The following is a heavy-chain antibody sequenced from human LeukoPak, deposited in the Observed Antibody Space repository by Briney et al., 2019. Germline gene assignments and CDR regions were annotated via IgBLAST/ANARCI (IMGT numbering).Heavy chain of an antibody. CDR1: GYTFTSYA. D-gene: IGHD6-13*01. Sequence: GASVKVSCKASGYTFTSYAMHWVRQAPGQRLEWMGWINAGNGNTKYSQKFQGRVTITRDTSASTAYMELSSLRSEDTAVYYCARKEYSSSWPQDYYFDYWGQGTLVTVSS. J-gene: IGHJ4*02. CDR2: INAGNGNT. CDR3: ARKEYSSSWPQDYYFDY. V-gene: IGHV1-3*01.